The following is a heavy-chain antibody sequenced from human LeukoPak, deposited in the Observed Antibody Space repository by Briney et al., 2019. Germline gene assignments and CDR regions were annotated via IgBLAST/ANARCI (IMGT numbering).Heavy chain of an antibody. V-gene: IGHV3-74*01. J-gene: IGHJ1*01. CDR2: IKSDGKT. CDR3: ARAPSEVGGYYPEYFRH. CDR1: GFTFSRYW. Sequence: PGGSLRLSCEASGFTFSRYWMHWVRRAPGKGLVWVSRIKSDGKTNYADSVKGRFTISRDNAKNTVSLQMDSLRAEDTGVYCCARAPSEVGGYYPEYFRHWGQGTLVTVSS. D-gene: IGHD3-22*01.